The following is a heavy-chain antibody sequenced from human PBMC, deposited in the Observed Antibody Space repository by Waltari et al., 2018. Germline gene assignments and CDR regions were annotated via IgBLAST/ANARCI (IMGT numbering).Heavy chain of an antibody. CDR1: AFTFSDYW. CDR3: ARYCSGGDCYDY. CDR2: TNNDGSIT. D-gene: IGHD2-15*01. V-gene: IGHV3-74*01. Sequence: EVQLVESGGDLVQPGGSLRLSCAASAFTFSDYWMHWVRQAPGKGPVWVSRTNNDGSITTYADSVKGRFTISRDNAKNTLYLQMNSLRADDTAVYYCARYCSGGDCYDYWGQGTLVTVSS. J-gene: IGHJ4*02.